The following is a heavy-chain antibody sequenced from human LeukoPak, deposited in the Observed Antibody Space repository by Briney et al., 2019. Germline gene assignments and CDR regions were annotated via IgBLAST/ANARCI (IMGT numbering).Heavy chain of an antibody. D-gene: IGHD3-10*02. CDR2: ISTSSSYI. CDR3: ARGRADVRGGYYYYYMDV. CDR1: GFTFSSHN. V-gene: IGHV3-21*01. Sequence: GGSLRLSCAASGFTFSSHNMNWVRQAPGEGLEWVSSISTSSSYIYYADSVKGRFTISRDNAKKSLYLEMNSLRAEDTAVYYCARGRADVRGGYYYYYMDVWGKGTTVTISS. J-gene: IGHJ6*03.